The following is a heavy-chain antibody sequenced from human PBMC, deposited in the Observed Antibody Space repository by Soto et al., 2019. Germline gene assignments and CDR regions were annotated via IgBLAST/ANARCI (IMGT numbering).Heavy chain of an antibody. CDR1: GFTFSSYA. CDR2: ISYDGSNK. Sequence: QVQLVESGGGVVQPGRSLRLSCAASGFTFSSYAMHWVRQAPGKGLEWVAVISYDGSNKYYADSVKGRFTISRDNSKNTLYLQMNSLRAEDTAVYYCARDLVLMVYAIGYYFDYWGQGTLVTVSS. V-gene: IGHV3-30-3*01. J-gene: IGHJ4*02. D-gene: IGHD2-8*01. CDR3: ARDLVLMVYAIGYYFDY.